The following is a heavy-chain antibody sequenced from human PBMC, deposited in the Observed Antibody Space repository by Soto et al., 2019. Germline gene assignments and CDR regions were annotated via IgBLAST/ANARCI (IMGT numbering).Heavy chain of an antibody. CDR3: AREVGSATTSDAFDI. CDR2: IYYSGSA. CDR1: GGSISSDNYF. J-gene: IGHJ3*02. Sequence: QVQLQESGPGLVKPSQTLSLTCTVSGGSISSDNYFWSWIRQHPGKGLEWIGYIYYSGSAYYNPSLKRRVTISVDTSKNQFSLRLNSVTAADTAMYYCAREVGSATTSDAFDIWGQGTMVTVSS. D-gene: IGHD1-26*01. V-gene: IGHV4-31*03.